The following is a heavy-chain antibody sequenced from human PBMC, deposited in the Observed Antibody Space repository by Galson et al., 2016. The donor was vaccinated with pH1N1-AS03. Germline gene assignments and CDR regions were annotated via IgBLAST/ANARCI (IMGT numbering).Heavy chain of an antibody. CDR3: ARDGNYYGRNGLAMDV. J-gene: IGHJ6*03. CDR2: VFYTGST. CDR1: GGSITSHY. V-gene: IGHV4-59*11. D-gene: IGHD3-22*01. Sequence: ETLSLTCSVSGGSITSHYWTWIRQPPGKGLEWIGYVFYTGSTYYNPSLKSRLTISVDESKNQFSLKLRSVSAADTAVYYCARDGNYYGRNGLAMDVWGKGTTVTVSS.